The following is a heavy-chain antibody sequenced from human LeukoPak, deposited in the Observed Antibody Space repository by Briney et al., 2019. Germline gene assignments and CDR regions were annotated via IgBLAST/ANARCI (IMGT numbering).Heavy chain of an antibody. J-gene: IGHJ4*02. CDR1: GDSVSSDSAT. CDR2: TYYRSKWYK. Sequence: SQTLSLTCAISGDSVSSDSATWNWIRQSPSRGLEWLGRTYYRSKWYKDYSESAKSRITINPDISKNQFSLQLNSVTPEDTAVYYCARDRGDCSTTDCFSLGFDYWGQGTLVTVSS. CDR3: ARDRGDCSTTDCFSLGFDY. V-gene: IGHV6-1*01. D-gene: IGHD2/OR15-2a*01.